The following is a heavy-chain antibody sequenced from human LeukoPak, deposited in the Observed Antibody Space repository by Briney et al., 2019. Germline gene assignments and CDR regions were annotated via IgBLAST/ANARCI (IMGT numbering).Heavy chain of an antibody. V-gene: IGHV3-48*03. D-gene: IGHD1-14*01. CDR2: ISSSGSTI. Sequence: TGGSLRLSCAASGFTFSSYAMHWVRQAPGKGLEWVSYISSSGSTIYYADSVKGRFTISRDNAKNSLYLQMNSLRAEDTAVYYCARAGSGPTIDYWGQGTLVTVSS. CDR3: ARAGSGPTIDY. J-gene: IGHJ4*02. CDR1: GFTFSSYA.